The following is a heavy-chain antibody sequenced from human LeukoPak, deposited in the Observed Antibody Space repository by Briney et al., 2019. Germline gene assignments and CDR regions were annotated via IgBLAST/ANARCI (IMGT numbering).Heavy chain of an antibody. CDR3: ATDGAGFDT. CDR1: GFTFNDYY. V-gene: IGHV3-11*01. CDR2: INIGGTNT. J-gene: IGHJ5*02. Sequence: GGSLRLSCAASGFTFNDYYMSWIRQAPGKGLEWLSYINIGGTNTHYADSVRGRFTISRDNAKKSLYLEMNNLRAEDTAVYYCATDGAGFDTWGQGVLVTVSS.